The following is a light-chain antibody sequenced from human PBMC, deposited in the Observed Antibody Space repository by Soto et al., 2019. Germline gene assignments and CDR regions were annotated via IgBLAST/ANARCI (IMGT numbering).Light chain of an antibody. V-gene: IGKV3-15*01. J-gene: IGKJ1*01. CDR3: QQYNNWPPWT. CDR2: GAS. CDR1: QSVSSN. Sequence: EIVMTQSPATLSVSPGERATLSCRASQSVSSNLAWYQQRPGQAPRLLIHGASTRATGIPARFSGGGSGTEFTLTISSLQSEDFVVYYCQQYNNWPPWTFGQGTKVDIK.